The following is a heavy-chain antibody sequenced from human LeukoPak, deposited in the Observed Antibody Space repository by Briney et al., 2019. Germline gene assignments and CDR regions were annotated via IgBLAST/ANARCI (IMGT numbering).Heavy chain of an antibody. CDR1: GFTFSSSA. J-gene: IGHJ4*02. D-gene: IGHD3-16*01. Sequence: GGSLRLSCTASGFTFSSSAMSWVRQAPGKGLEWVSSITSSGDSTYNADSVKGRFIISRDNSKNTLYLQMNSLRAEDTAVYYCVRGRVFVDYWGQGTLATVSS. CDR3: VRGRVFVDY. CDR2: ITSSGDST. V-gene: IGHV3-23*01.